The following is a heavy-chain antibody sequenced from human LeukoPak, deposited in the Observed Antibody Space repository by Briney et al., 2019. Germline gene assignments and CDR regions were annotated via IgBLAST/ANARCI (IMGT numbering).Heavy chain of an antibody. J-gene: IGHJ4*02. CDR3: ARSGTRGWFKD. CDR1: GGSFSGYY. Sequence: SETLSLTCAAYGGSFSGYYWSWIRQPPGKGLEWIGEINHSGSTNYNPSLKSRVTISVDTSKNQFSLKLSSVTAADTAVYYCARSGTRGWFKDWGQGTLVTVSS. D-gene: IGHD6-19*01. V-gene: IGHV4-34*01. CDR2: INHSGST.